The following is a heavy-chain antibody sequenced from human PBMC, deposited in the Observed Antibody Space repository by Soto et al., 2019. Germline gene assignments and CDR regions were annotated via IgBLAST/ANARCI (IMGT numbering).Heavy chain of an antibody. CDR3: ARDQARSDFYDSRGHTFDI. D-gene: IGHD3-22*01. CDR1: GYAFSSYG. CDR2: ISAYDGDR. V-gene: IGHV1-18*01. J-gene: IGHJ3*02. Sequence: ASVKVSCKASGYAFSSYGISWVRQAPGQGPEWMGWISAYDGDRNYGQDFQGRLTMTTDTSTSTAYMELRSLRSDDTAVYYCARDQARSDFYDSRGHTFDIWGQGTMVT.